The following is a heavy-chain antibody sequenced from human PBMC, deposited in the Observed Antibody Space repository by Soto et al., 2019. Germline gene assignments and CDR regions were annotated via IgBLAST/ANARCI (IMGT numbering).Heavy chain of an antibody. J-gene: IGHJ4*02. Sequence: EVQLLESGGGLVQPGGSLRLSCAASGFTFITYVMSWVRQAPGTALEWVSTIGGSGANTYYADSVKGRFTISRDNSKNTLYLQINSLRAEDTAVYYCAKGDRSVAIHYHFDYWGQGTLVTVSS. D-gene: IGHD2-21*01. CDR2: IGGSGANT. V-gene: IGHV3-23*01. CDR3: AKGDRSVAIHYHFDY. CDR1: GFTFITYV.